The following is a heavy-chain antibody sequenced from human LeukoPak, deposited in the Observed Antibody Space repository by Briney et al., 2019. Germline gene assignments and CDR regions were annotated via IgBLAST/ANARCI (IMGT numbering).Heavy chain of an antibody. CDR3: ARDSTNGWAGDYFDY. CDR2: IHPSGGGS. V-gene: IGHV1-46*01. D-gene: IGHD6-19*01. CDR1: GYTFTDNY. Sequence: ASVKVSCKASGYTFTDNYMHWVRQAPGQGLEWMGIIHPSGGGSRYAQKFQGRVTMTRDTSTSTVYMELGSLRSEDTAVYYCARDSTNGWAGDYFDYWGQGTLVTVSS. J-gene: IGHJ4*02.